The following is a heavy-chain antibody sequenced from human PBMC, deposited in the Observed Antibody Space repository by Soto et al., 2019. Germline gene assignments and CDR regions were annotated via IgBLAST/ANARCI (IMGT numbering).Heavy chain of an antibody. D-gene: IGHD6-13*01. CDR2: ISAYNGNT. CDR3: ASGIAAAGTDYYYGIDV. V-gene: IGHV1-18*01. CDR1: GYTFTSYG. Sequence: QVQLVQSGAEVKKPGASVKVSCKASGYTFTSYGISWVRQAPGQGLEWMRWISAYNGNTNYAQKLQGRVTMTTDTSTSTAYMVLRSLRSDDTAVYYCASGIAAAGTDYYYGIDVWGQGTTVTVSS. J-gene: IGHJ6*02.